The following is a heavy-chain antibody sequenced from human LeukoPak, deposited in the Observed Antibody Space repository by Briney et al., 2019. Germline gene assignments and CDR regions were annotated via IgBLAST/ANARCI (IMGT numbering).Heavy chain of an antibody. CDR1: GFTFSRYE. CDR3: AELGITMIGGV. V-gene: IGHV3-48*03. CDR2: ISSSGSTI. Sequence: PGGSLRLSCAASGFTFSRYEMNWVRQAPGKGLDWVSYISSSGSTIYYEDSVKGRFTISRDNAKNSLYLQMNSLRAEDTAVYYCAELGITMIGGVWGKGTTVTISS. D-gene: IGHD3-10*02. J-gene: IGHJ6*04.